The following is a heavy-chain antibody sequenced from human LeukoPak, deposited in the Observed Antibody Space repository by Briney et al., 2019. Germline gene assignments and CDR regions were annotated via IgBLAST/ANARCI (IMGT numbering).Heavy chain of an antibody. CDR1: GFIFSNYG. J-gene: IGHJ3*02. D-gene: IGHD3-3*01. V-gene: IGHV3-33*01. CDR3: VFYDFWSGYDTSDI. Sequence: GRSLRLSCVASGFIFSNYGMHWVRQAPGKGLEWVAVIWHDGSNKYYADSVRGRLTISRDNSKNTLYLQMNSLRAEDTAVYHCVFYDFWSGYDTSDIWGQGTLVTVSS. CDR2: IWHDGSNK.